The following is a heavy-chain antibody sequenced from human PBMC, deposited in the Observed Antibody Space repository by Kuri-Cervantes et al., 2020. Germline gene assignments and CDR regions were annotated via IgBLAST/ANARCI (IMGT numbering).Heavy chain of an antibody. CDR1: GFTLSSYA. D-gene: IGHD2-8*01. Sequence: LSLTCAASGFTLSSYAMHWVRQAPGKGLEWVAVISYDGSNKYYADSVKGRFTISRDNSKNTLYLQMNSLRAEDTAVYYCARRANGWFDPWGQGTLVTVSS. J-gene: IGHJ5*02. CDR2: ISYDGSNK. CDR3: ARRANGWFDP. V-gene: IGHV3-30-3*01.